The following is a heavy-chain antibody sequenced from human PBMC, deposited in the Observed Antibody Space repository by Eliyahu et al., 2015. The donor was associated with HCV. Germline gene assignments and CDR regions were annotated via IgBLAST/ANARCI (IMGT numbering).Heavy chain of an antibody. Sequence: QIALKESGPTLVKPTQTLTLTCSFSGFSLNNTGLAVGWIRQPPGKALEWLALIYWDDDKRYSTSLKTRLTITKDTSKNQVLLTMTNMDPLDTGTYYCAYRPSKLRFDAWSQGTLVIVSS. D-gene: IGHD5/OR15-5a*01. V-gene: IGHV2-5*02. J-gene: IGHJ5*02. CDR1: GFSLNNTGLA. CDR2: IYWDDDK. CDR3: AYRPSKLRFDA.